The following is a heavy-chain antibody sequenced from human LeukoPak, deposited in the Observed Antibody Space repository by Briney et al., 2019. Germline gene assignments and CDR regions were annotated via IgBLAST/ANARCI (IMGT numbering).Heavy chain of an antibody. CDR1: GGSISSSSYY. D-gene: IGHD2-2*01. Sequence: SETLSLTCTVSGGSISSSSYYWGWIRQPPGKGLEWIGSIYYSGSTYYNPSLKSRVTISVDTSKNQFSLKLSSVTAADTAVYYCARPAWDIVVVPAAKNDAFDIWGQRTMVTVSS. V-gene: IGHV4-39*01. CDR3: ARPAWDIVVVPAAKNDAFDI. CDR2: IYYSGST. J-gene: IGHJ3*02.